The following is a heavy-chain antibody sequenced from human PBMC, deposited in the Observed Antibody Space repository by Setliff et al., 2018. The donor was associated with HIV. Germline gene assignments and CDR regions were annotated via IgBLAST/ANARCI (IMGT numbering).Heavy chain of an antibody. CDR1: GYTFTSYG. Sequence: ASVKVSCKASGYTFTSYGISWVRQAPGQGLEWMGWISAYNGNTNYAQKLQGRVTMTTDTSTSTAYMELRSLRSDDTAVYYCARQGGYSGYGFYYYYYYVDVWGKGTTVTAP. D-gene: IGHD5-12*01. V-gene: IGHV1-18*01. CDR3: ARQGGYSGYGFYYYYYYVDV. J-gene: IGHJ6*03. CDR2: ISAYNGNT.